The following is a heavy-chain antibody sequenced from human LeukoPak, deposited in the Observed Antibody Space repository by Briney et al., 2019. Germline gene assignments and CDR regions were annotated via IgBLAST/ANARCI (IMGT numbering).Heavy chain of an antibody. CDR3: ARGRGLTTVTRVDY. Sequence: SETLSLTCTVSGGSISSYYWSWIRQPPGKGLEWIGYIYYSGSTNYNPSLKSRVTISVDTSKNQFSLKLSSVTAADTAVYYCARGRGLTTVTRVDYWGQGTLVTVSS. D-gene: IGHD4-11*01. J-gene: IGHJ4*02. CDR1: GGSISSYY. CDR2: IYYSGST. V-gene: IGHV4-59*01.